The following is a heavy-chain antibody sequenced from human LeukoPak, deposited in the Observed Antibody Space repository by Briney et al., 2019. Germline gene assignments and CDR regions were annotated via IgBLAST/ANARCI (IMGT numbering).Heavy chain of an antibody. CDR3: ATGSYSSGWYGLG. CDR2: IIPIFGTA. CDR1: GGTFSSYA. D-gene: IGHD6-19*01. V-gene: IGHV1-69*05. Sequence: SVKVSCKASGGTFSSYAISWVRQAPGQGLEWMGRIIPIFGTANYAQKFQGRVTITTDESTSTAYMELISLRSEDTAVYYCATGSYSSGWYGLGWGQGTLVTVSS. J-gene: IGHJ4*02.